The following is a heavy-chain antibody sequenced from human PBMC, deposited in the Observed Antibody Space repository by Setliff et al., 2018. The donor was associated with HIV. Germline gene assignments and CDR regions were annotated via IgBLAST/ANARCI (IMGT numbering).Heavy chain of an antibody. V-gene: IGHV4-31*03. CDR3: ARAAPYYDYVWGSYRHCDY. Sequence: SETLSLTCTVSGGSISSGGYYWSWIRQHPGKGLEWIGYIYYSGSTYYNPSLKSRVTISVDTSKNQFPLKLSSVTAADTAVYYCARAAPYYDYVWGSYRHCDYWGQGTLVTVS. CDR2: IYYSGST. J-gene: IGHJ4*02. D-gene: IGHD3-16*02. CDR1: GGSISSGGYY.